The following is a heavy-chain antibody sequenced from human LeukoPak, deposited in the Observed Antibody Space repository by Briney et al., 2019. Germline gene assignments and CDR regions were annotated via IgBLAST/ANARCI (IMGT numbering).Heavy chain of an antibody. CDR1: GFTFSSYW. Sequence: GGSLRLSCAASGFTFSSYWMTWVRQAPGKGLEWVANINKDGSVQNYVDSVKGRFTISRDNAKNSVYLQMNSLRSEDTAVYYCARAGGLTYADAFDIWGQGTMVTVSS. CDR2: INKDGSVQ. D-gene: IGHD4/OR15-4a*01. CDR3: ARAGGLTYADAFDI. J-gene: IGHJ3*02. V-gene: IGHV3-7*03.